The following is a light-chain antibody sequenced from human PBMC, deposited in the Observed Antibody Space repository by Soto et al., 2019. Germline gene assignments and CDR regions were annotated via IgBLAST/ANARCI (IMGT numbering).Light chain of an antibody. Sequence: EIVMTQSPATLSVSPGERVTLSCRASQSLAIYLAWYQQKPGQVPRPLIYAATARAPGIPATFSGSGSGTDFTLTISRLEPEDFAVYFCQRYGSSPLITFGQGTRLEN. V-gene: IGKV3-20*01. J-gene: IGKJ5*01. CDR3: QRYGSSPLIT. CDR1: QSLAIY. CDR2: AAT.